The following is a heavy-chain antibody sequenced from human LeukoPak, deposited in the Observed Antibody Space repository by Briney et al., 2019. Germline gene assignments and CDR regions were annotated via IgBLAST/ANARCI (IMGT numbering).Heavy chain of an antibody. Sequence: GESLKISCKGSGYSFTSYWIGWVRQMPGKGLETMGIIYPGDSDTRNSPSFQGQVTISADKSITTACLQWSSLKASDTAMYYCARAYGDNEPFDYWGQGTLVTVSS. V-gene: IGHV5-51*01. CDR3: ARAYGDNEPFDY. CDR1: GYSFTSYW. D-gene: IGHD4-17*01. J-gene: IGHJ4*02. CDR2: IYPGDSDT.